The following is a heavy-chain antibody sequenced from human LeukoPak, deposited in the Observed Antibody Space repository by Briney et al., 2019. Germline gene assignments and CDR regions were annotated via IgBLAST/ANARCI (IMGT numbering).Heavy chain of an antibody. J-gene: IGHJ4*02. V-gene: IGHV4-59*01. Sequence: PSETLSLTCTVSGGSISSCYWSWIRQPPGKGLEWIGYIYYSGSTNYNPSLNSRVTISVDTAKNQFSLNLNPLTVAAPAVVLCARGAVGNGIAAAEFDYWGQGTVVSVS. CDR2: IYYSGST. CDR3: ARGAVGNGIAAAEFDY. D-gene: IGHD6-13*01. CDR1: GGSISSCY.